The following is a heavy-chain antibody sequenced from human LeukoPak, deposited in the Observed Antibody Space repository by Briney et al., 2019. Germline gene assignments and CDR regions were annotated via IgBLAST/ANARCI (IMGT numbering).Heavy chain of an antibody. CDR2: IYYSGST. CDR3: ARESRYYSITGTTGAKYYFDY. Sequence: SETLSLTCTVSGDSISSYYWSWIRQPPGKGLEWIGYIYYSGSTNYNPSLKSRVTISVDTSKNQFSLKLSSVTAADTAVYYCARESRYYSITGTTGAKYYFDYWGQGTLVTVSS. J-gene: IGHJ4*02. V-gene: IGHV4-59*01. D-gene: IGHD1-7*01. CDR1: GDSISSYY.